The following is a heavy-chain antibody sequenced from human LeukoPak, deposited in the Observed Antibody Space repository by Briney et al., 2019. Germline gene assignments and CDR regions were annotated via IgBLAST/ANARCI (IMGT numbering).Heavy chain of an antibody. Sequence: ASEKGSCKGSGDTPTELSMHWVRQAPGKGRVWGGGFSPEDGETHYAQRFQGRVTMSAETSTHTAYMELSSLRDQGTAVYYCARDRPDGDWTWGQGTLVTVSS. D-gene: IGHD4-17*01. CDR2: FSPEDGET. J-gene: IGHJ5*02. CDR3: ARDRPDGDWT. CDR1: GDTPTELS. V-gene: IGHV1-24*01.